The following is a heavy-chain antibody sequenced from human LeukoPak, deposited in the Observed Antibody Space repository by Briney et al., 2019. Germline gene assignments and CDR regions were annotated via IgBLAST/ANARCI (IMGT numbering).Heavy chain of an antibody. J-gene: IGHJ4*02. D-gene: IGHD2-8*01. CDR2: INPNSGGT. CDR3: ARDVCTNGVCYRFDY. CDR1: GYTFTGYY. Sequence: ASVKVSCKASGYTFTGYYMHWVRQAPGQGLEWMGWINPNSGGTNYAQKFQGRVTMTRDTSISTAYMELSRLRSDDTAVYYCARDVCTNGVCYRFDYWGQGTLVTVSS. V-gene: IGHV1-2*02.